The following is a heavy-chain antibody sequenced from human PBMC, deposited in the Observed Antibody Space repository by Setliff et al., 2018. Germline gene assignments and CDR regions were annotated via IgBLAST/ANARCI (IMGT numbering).Heavy chain of an antibody. Sequence: HGESLKISCKGSGYTFTSYWIGWVRQMPGKGLEWMGIIYPGDSDTRYSPSFQGQVTISADKSISTAYLQWSSLKASDTAMYYCARVGQQLVYYYYGMDVWGQGTTVTVSS. CDR2: IYPGDSDT. CDR1: GYTFTSYW. J-gene: IGHJ6*02. CDR3: ARVGQQLVYYYYGMDV. D-gene: IGHD6-13*01. V-gene: IGHV5-51*01.